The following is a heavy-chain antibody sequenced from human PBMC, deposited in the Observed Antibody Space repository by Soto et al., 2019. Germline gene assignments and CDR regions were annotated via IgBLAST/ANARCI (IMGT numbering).Heavy chain of an antibody. CDR3: AREKQLGYDIPYYYYYGMDV. D-gene: IGHD6-6*01. Sequence: SVKVSFKASGGTFSSYAISWVRQAPGQGLGWMGGIIPIFGTANYAQKFQGRVTITADESTSTAYMELSSLRSEDTAVYYCAREKQLGYDIPYYYYYGMDVWGQGTTVTVSS. J-gene: IGHJ6*02. CDR2: IIPIFGTA. CDR1: GGTFSSYA. V-gene: IGHV1-69*13.